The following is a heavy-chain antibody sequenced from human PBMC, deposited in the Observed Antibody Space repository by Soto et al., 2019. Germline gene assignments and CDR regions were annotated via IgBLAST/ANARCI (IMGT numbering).Heavy chain of an antibody. D-gene: IGHD2-21*02. J-gene: IGHJ6*02. CDR1: GGSISRYY. CDR2: LYNTGST. Sequence: QVRLQESGPGLVKPSETLSLTCTVSGGSISRYYWSWIRQPPGKGLEWIGYLYNTGSTIYNPYLKSRVTISVDTSKNQFSLKLNSLTAADTAVYYCARDLWGYCGTDCYPLDVWGQGTTVTVSS. V-gene: IGHV4-59*01. CDR3: ARDLWGYCGTDCYPLDV.